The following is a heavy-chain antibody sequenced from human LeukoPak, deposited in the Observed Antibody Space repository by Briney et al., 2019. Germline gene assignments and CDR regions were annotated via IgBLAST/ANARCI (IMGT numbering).Heavy chain of an antibody. CDR2: INWNGGST. CDR3: ASWGAYCSSTSCPNWFDP. J-gene: IGHJ5*02. CDR1: GFTFDDYG. D-gene: IGHD2-2*01. V-gene: IGHV3-20*04. Sequence: GGSLRLSCAASGFTFDDYGMSWVRQAPGKGLELVSGINWNGGSTGYADSVKGRFTISRDNAKNSLYLQMNSLRAEDTALYYCASWGAYCSSTSCPNWFDPWGQGTLVTVSS.